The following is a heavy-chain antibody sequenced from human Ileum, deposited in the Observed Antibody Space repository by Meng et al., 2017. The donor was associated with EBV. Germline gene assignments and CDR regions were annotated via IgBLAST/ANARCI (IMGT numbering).Heavy chain of an antibody. CDR1: GYSVSTNSAA. Sequence: VRLQREGPGVVPPSQPLHPPWALFGYSVSTNSAAWNWSRQSPSRGLEWLGRTYYRSKWYNEYAVSVKSRITINADTSKNQFSLQLNSVTPEDTAVYYCARGARLAPFDYWGQGTLVTVSS. CDR2: TYYRSKWYN. D-gene: IGHD6-19*01. V-gene: IGHV6-1*01. CDR3: ARGARLAPFDY. J-gene: IGHJ4*02.